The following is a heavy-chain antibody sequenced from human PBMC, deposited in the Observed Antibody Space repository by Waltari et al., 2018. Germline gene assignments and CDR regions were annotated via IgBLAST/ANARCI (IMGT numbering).Heavy chain of an antibody. V-gene: IGHV3-23*01. J-gene: IGHJ4*02. CDR2: ISGSGGT. CDR3: AIGQGYYFDY. Sequence: EVQLLESGGGLGQPGGSLRLSCAASGITFSSYGMRWVRLAPGKWLEWVSTISGSGGTYYADSVRGRFTISRDKSKNTLSLQMNSLRAEDTAVYYCAIGQGYYFDYWGQGTLVTVSS. CDR1: GITFSSYG.